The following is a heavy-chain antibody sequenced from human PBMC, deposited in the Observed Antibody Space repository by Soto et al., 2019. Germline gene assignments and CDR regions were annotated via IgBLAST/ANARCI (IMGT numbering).Heavy chain of an antibody. V-gene: IGHV3-11*01. CDR1: GFTFSDYY. Sequence: PGGSLRLSCAASGFTFSDYYMSWIRQAPGKGLEWVSYISSSGSTIYYADSVKGRFTISRDNAKNSLYLQMNSLRAEDTAVYYCARDLAVAALYGMDVWGQGTTVTVSS. D-gene: IGHD6-19*01. CDR3: ARDLAVAALYGMDV. CDR2: ISSSGSTI. J-gene: IGHJ6*02.